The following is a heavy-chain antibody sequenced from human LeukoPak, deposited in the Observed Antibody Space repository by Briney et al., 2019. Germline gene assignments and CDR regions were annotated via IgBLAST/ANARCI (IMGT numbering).Heavy chain of an antibody. D-gene: IGHD3-10*01. Sequence: SVKVSCKASGGTFSSYAISWVRQAPGQGLEWMGRIIPILGIANYAQKFQGRVTITADKSTSTAYMELSSLRSEDTAVYYCARDHLGARGGSYFDYWGQGTLVTVSS. CDR2: IIPILGIA. V-gene: IGHV1-69*04. CDR1: GGTFSSYA. CDR3: ARDHLGARGGSYFDY. J-gene: IGHJ4*02.